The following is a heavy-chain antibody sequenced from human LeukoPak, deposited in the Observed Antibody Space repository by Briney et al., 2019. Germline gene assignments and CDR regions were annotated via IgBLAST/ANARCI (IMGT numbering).Heavy chain of an antibody. CDR3: AKTPYYEANYYYGMDV. CDR2: ISGSGGST. D-gene: IGHD1-26*01. CDR1: GFTFSSYA. V-gene: IGHV3-23*01. Sequence: GGSLRLSCTASGFTFSSYAMSWVRQAPGKGLEWVSAISGSGGSTYYADSVKGRFTISRDNSKNTLYLQMNSLRAEDTAVYYCAKTPYYEANYYYGMDVWGQGTTVTVSS. J-gene: IGHJ6*02.